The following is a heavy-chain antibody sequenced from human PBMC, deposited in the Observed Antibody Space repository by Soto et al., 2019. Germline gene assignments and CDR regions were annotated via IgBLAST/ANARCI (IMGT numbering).Heavy chain of an antibody. D-gene: IGHD3-10*01. J-gene: IGHJ4*02. Sequence: EVQLVESGGGLVQPGGSLRVSCAASGFTFSTSWMNWVRQAPGKGLEWVANINGDGSEEYYVDSVRGRFTISRDNVKNSLCLQMNSLRAEDTAVYYCAAGFPPDYWGQGTLVTVSS. CDR3: AAGFPPDY. CDR1: GFTFSTSW. CDR2: INGDGSEE. V-gene: IGHV3-7*01.